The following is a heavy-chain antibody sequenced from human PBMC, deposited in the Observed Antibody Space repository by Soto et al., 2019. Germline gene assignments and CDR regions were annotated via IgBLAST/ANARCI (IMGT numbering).Heavy chain of an antibody. CDR3: ARATVTTDYFDY. CDR1: GFTNYY. CDR2: VNPSGGST. J-gene: IGHJ4*02. Sequence: PGGSLRLSCAASGFTNYYFHWVRQAPGQGLEWVGIVNPSGGSTSYAQKFQGRVTMTRDTSTSTVYMELSSLRSEDTAVYYCARATVTTDYFDYWGQGTLVTVSS. D-gene: IGHD4-17*01. V-gene: IGHV1-46*01.